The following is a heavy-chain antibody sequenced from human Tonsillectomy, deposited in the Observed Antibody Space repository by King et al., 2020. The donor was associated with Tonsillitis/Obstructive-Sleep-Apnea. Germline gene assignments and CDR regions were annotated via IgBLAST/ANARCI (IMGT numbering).Heavy chain of an antibody. Sequence: VQLVESGGGVVQPGRSLRLSCAASGFTFSSYCMHWVRQAPGKGLEWVTVISYDGRNNNYADSVKGRVTISSDNSKNTLYLQMNSLRAEDTAVYYCAKAYWELLRGWYFDYWGQGTLVTVSS. J-gene: IGHJ4*02. V-gene: IGHV3-30*18. CDR3: AKAYWELLRGWYFDY. D-gene: IGHD1-26*01. CDR2: ISYDGRNN. CDR1: GFTFSSYC.